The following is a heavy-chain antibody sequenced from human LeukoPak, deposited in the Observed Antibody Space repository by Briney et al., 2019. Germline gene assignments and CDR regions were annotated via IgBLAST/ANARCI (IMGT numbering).Heavy chain of an antibody. CDR1: GGSISSGSYY. V-gene: IGHV4-61*01. CDR2: IYYSGST. Sequence: KASQTLSLTCTVSGGSISSGSYYWSWIRQPPGKGLEWIGYIYYSGSTNYNPSLKSRVTISVDTSKNQFSLKLSSVTAADTAVYYCARGGGSGRGNWFDPWGQGSLVIVSS. D-gene: IGHD3-10*01. J-gene: IGHJ5*02. CDR3: ARGGGSGRGNWFDP.